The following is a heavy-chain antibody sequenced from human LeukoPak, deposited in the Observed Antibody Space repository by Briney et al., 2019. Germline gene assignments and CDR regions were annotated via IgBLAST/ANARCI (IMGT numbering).Heavy chain of an antibody. D-gene: IGHD2-15*01. CDR3: ASGGPAPGIVVVVAAPNYYYYYGMDV. CDR2: IIPIFGTA. CDR1: GYTFTSYG. V-gene: IGHV1-69*13. Sequence: GASVTVSCKASGYTFTSYGISWVRQAPGQGLEWMGGIIPIFGTANYAQKFQGRVTITADESTSTAYMELSSLRSEDTAVYYCASGGPAPGIVVVVAAPNYYYYYGMDVWGQGTTVTVSS. J-gene: IGHJ6*02.